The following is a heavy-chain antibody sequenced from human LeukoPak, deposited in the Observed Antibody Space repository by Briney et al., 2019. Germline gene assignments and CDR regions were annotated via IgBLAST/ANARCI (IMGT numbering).Heavy chain of an antibody. CDR1: GFTVISNY. J-gene: IGHJ4*02. Sequence: PGGSLRLSCEASGFTVISNYMSWVRQAPGREPEWVAVISYDATKKYYADSVKGRFTISRDDSKSTLYLQMISLTTEDTAVYYCATSDLDFWGQGTLVSASS. CDR3: ATSDLDF. V-gene: IGHV3-30*03. CDR2: ISYDATKK.